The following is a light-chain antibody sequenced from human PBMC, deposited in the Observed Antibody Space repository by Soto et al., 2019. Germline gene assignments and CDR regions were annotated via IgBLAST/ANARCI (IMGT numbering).Light chain of an antibody. CDR3: QQSYNTPT. Sequence: IQMTQSPSSLSASVGDRISITCRASQVITNDLGWYQQKPGKAPKRLIYAASTLQSGVPSRFSGSGSGTEFTLSISSLQREDFASYYCQQSYNTPTFGQGTRLEI. J-gene: IGKJ5*01. V-gene: IGKV1-39*01. CDR1: QVITND. CDR2: AAS.